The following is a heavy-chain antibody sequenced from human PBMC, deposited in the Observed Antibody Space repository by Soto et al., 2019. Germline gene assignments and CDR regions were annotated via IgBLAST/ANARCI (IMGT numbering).Heavy chain of an antibody. J-gene: IGHJ4*02. CDR2: ISSSGSTV. CDR3: ARGLRSRYSSGWFFDF. CDR1: AFIFKDHY. Sequence: PEASWRLSCKASAFIFKDHYMSWIRQAPGKGLELVAYISSSGSTVYYAGSVEGRFNISRDNFKNSLFLQMDSLTADDTAVYYCARGLRSRYSSGWFFDFWGQGTLVTVSS. D-gene: IGHD6-19*01. V-gene: IGHV3-11*01.